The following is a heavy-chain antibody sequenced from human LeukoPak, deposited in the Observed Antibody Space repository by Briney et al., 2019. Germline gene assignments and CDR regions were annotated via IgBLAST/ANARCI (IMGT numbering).Heavy chain of an antibody. CDR1: GFTFSSYW. D-gene: IGHD3-22*01. J-gene: IGHJ4*02. V-gene: IGHV3-7*03. CDR2: IKQDGSKK. Sequence: GGSLRLSCAASGFTFSSYWMSWVRQAPGKGLEWVANIKQDGSKKNYVDSVKGRFTISRDNAKNSLSLQMNSLRAEDTAVYYCATPLDYYDSSGFHQGGDWGQGTLVTVSS. CDR3: ATPLDYYDSSGFHQGGD.